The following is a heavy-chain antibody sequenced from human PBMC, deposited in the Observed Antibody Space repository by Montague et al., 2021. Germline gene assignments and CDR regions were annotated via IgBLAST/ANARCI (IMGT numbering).Heavy chain of an antibody. CDR2: IYHGTT. CDR1: GGSISSKYF. J-gene: IGHJ5*02. Sequence: SETLSLTCTVSGGSISSKYFCSWFRQPLRKELVWSGEIYHGTTSYSPSLTGRLTVSMDTSRNQFSLKLSSVTAADTAIYYCAVGSESAWELLHHWGQGILVTVSS. V-gene: IGHV4-4*02. CDR3: AVGSESAWELLHH. D-gene: IGHD1-26*01.